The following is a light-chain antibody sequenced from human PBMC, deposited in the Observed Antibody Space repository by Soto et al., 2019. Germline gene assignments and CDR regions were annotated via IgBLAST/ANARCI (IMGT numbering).Light chain of an antibody. CDR1: QSVSSSY. CDR3: QQYGGSTIFT. Sequence: EIVLTQSPGTLSLSPGERATLSCRASQSVSSSYLAWYQQKPGQAPRLLIYGASSRATGIPDRFSGSGSGTDFTLTISRLEPEDFAVYYCQQYGGSTIFTFGQGTKLEI. J-gene: IGKJ2*01. CDR2: GAS. V-gene: IGKV3-20*01.